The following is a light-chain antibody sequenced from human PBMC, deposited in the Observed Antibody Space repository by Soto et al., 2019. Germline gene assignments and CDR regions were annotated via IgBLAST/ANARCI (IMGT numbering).Light chain of an antibody. CDR2: YDR. Sequence: ELTQPPSVSVAPGRTARITCWGNNIGSRSVHWYQQMPGQAPLLVIYYDRDRPSGIPERFSGSNSGNTATLTINRVEAGDEASYYCQVWDSGSGHRVFGGGTKLTVL. J-gene: IGLJ2*01. CDR1: NIGSRS. CDR3: QVWDSGSGHRV. V-gene: IGLV3-21*04.